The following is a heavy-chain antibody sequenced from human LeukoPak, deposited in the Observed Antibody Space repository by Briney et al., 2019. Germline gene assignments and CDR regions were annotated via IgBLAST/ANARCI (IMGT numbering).Heavy chain of an antibody. CDR2: ITCDGSDK. J-gene: IGHJ4*02. Sequence: GGSLRLSCAASGFTFSTHAMHWVRQAPGKGLEWVALITCDGSDKYYADSVKGRFTISRDNSKNTVYLQMNSLRPEDTAVYYCARVPYGSGTYTDYWGRGTLVTVSS. CDR1: GFTFSTHA. CDR3: ARVPYGSGTYTDY. D-gene: IGHD3-10*01. V-gene: IGHV3-30-3*01.